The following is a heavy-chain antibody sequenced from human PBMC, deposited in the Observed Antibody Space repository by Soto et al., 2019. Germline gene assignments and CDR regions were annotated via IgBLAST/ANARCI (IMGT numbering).Heavy chain of an antibody. D-gene: IGHD3-22*01. V-gene: IGHV3-74*01. Sequence: GGSLRLSCAASGFTFSSYWMHWVRQAPGKGLVWVSRINTDGSSTSYADSVKGRFTISRDNAKNTLYLQMNSLRAEDTAAYYCARDQSDYYDSSGYYFYWGQGTLVTVSS. J-gene: IGHJ4*02. CDR1: GFTFSSYW. CDR2: INTDGSST. CDR3: ARDQSDYYDSSGYYFY.